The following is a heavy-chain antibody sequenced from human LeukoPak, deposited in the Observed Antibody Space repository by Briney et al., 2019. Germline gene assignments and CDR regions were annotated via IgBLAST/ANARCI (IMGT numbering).Heavy chain of an antibody. Sequence: SSETLSLTCAVYGGSFSGYYWSWIRQPPGKGLEWIGEINHSGSTNYNPSLKSRVTISVDTSKNQFSLKLSSVTAADTAVYYCARVRFTSDYGGNSGGPNFDYWGQGTLVTVSS. CDR2: INHSGST. J-gene: IGHJ4*02. CDR3: ARVRFTSDYGGNSGGPNFDY. CDR1: GGSFSGYY. V-gene: IGHV4-34*01. D-gene: IGHD4-17*01.